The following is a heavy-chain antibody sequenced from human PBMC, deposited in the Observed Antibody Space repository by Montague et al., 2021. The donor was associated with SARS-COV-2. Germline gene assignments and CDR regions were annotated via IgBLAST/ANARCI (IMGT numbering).Heavy chain of an antibody. CDR1: GASITDFY. D-gene: IGHD2-15*01. J-gene: IGHJ4*02. CDR2: VHHSGIT. Sequence: SETLSLTCTVSGASITDFYWSWIRQPPGKGLQWVGYVHHSGITNYNPSLKSRVTISIDTPKNRFSLNLRSVTAADTAVYFCARITEVVPFDFWGRGTLVSVSS. CDR3: ARITEVVPFDF. V-gene: IGHV4-59*01.